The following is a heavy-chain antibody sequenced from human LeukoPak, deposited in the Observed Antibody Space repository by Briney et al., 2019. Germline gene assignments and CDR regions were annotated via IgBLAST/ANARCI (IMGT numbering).Heavy chain of an antibody. V-gene: IGHV3-43*02. CDR1: GFTFDDYA. CDR3: AKEGPIAVAAYFDY. CDR2: ITGDGGST. D-gene: IGHD6-19*01. J-gene: IGHJ4*02. Sequence: GGSLRLSCAASGFTFDDYAIHWVRQAPGEGLEWVSLITGDGGSTFYADSVKGRCTISRDNSKNSLHLQMNSLRTDDTALYYCAKEGPIAVAAYFDYWGQGTLVTVSS.